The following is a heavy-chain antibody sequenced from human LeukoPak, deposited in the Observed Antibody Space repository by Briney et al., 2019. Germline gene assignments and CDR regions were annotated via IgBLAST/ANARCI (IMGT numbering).Heavy chain of an antibody. Sequence: PSETLSLTCTASGGSISSYYWSWIRQPPGKGLEWIGYIYYSGSTNYNPSLKSRVTISVDTSKNQFSLKLSSVTAADTAVYYCARGPEMATINYWGQGTLVTVSS. D-gene: IGHD5-24*01. CDR1: GGSISSYY. J-gene: IGHJ4*02. CDR3: ARGPEMATINY. V-gene: IGHV4-59*01. CDR2: IYYSGST.